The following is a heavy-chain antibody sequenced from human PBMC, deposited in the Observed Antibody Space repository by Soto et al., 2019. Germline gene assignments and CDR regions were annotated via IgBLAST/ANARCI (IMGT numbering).Heavy chain of an antibody. D-gene: IGHD3-3*01. J-gene: IGHJ4*02. V-gene: IGHV4-4*07. CDR3: TRDGITTCDT. CDR2: VVSSVSA. Sequence: SETLSLTCIVSGVSVTSYTWSWVRQPANKGLEWIGRVVSSVSATYSRTRKSRVRISMDTPENRISLKLDCVTAADAGVYYCTRDGITTCDTWGRGTLVTVSS. CDR1: GVSVTSYT.